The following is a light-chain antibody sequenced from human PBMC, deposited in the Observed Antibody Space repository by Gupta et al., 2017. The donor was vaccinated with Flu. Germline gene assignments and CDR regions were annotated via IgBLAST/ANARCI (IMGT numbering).Light chain of an antibody. CDR1: NIGAKS. J-gene: IGLJ1*01. V-gene: IGLV3-21*04. CDR3: QVWDRFSGHRV. CDR2: SDD. Sequence: SYVLTQPPSVSAAPGQTARVTCGGINIGAKSVHWFQQRPGQAPILVIYSDDDRPSGIPERFSGSNSGNTATLTISRVEAGDEADYYCQVWDRFSGHRVFGPGTKVTVL.